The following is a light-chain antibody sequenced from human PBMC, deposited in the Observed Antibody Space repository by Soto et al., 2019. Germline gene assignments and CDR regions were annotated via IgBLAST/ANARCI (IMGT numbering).Light chain of an antibody. CDR2: DVF. CDR3: QQFAGVPLT. J-gene: IGKJ4*01. V-gene: IGKV1-33*01. CDR1: QDIGNS. Sequence: DIQMTQSPSSLSASLGDRVTITCQASQDIGNSLNWYQQKSGKAPNLLMYDVFRLGAGVPSRFNATGSRTNFRLTISGLQREDIATYYCQQFAGVPLTFGGGTRLEIK.